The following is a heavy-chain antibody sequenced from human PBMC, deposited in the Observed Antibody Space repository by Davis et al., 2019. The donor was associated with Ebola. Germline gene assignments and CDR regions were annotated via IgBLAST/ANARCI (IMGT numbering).Heavy chain of an antibody. CDR3: ARSHHYYDSSGYYL. Sequence: AASVKVSCKASGYTFTSYGISWVRQAPGQGLEWMGWISAYNGNTNYAQKLQGRVTMTTDTSTSTAYMELRSLRSDDTAVYYCARSHHYYDSSGYYLWGQGTLVTVSS. J-gene: IGHJ5*02. D-gene: IGHD3-22*01. V-gene: IGHV1-18*01. CDR2: ISAYNGNT. CDR1: GYTFTSYG.